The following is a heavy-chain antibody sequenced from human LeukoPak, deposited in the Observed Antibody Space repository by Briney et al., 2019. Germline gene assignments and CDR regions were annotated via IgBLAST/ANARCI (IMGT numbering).Heavy chain of an antibody. D-gene: IGHD4-17*01. V-gene: IGHV3-21*01. CDR2: ISSGSNYI. J-gene: IGHJ4*02. CDR3: ARGTYGDYSYDY. CDR1: GFTFSSYT. Sequence: GGSLRLSCAASGFTFSSYTMNWVRQAPGKGLEWVSYISSGSNYIYYADSEKGRFTISRDNAKNSLYLQMNSLRAEDTAVYYCARGTYGDYSYDYWGQGTLVTVSS.